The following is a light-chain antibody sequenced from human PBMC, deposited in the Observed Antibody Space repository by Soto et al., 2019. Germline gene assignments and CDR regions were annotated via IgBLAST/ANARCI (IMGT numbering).Light chain of an antibody. V-gene: IGKV3-11*01. CDR1: QSVNIY. J-gene: IGKJ4*01. Sequence: EIVLTQSPATLSLSPGERATLSCRASQSVNIYLAWFQQKPGQAPRLLIYDASNRATGIPARFSGSGAGTDFTLTISSLEPEDSAVYYCQQRYNWVTFGGGTKMEMK. CDR3: QQRYNWVT. CDR2: DAS.